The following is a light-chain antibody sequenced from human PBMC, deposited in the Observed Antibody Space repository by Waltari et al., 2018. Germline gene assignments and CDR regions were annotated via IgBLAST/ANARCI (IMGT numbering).Light chain of an antibody. CDR2: GAS. CDR1: ESVSRA. Sequence: EIVLTQSPGTLSLSVGERATVAWRASESVSRALAWYQQKPGQAPRLLIYGASTRATGIPDRFSGSGSGTDFSLTISRLEPDDFAVYYCQHYLRLPVTFGQGTTVEI. V-gene: IGKV3-20*01. CDR3: QHYLRLPVT. J-gene: IGKJ1*01.